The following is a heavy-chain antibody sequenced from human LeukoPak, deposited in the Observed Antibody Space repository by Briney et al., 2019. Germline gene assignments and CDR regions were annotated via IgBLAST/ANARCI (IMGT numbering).Heavy chain of an antibody. CDR1: GGSISTYY. CDR2: IYYSGST. CDR3: ARGCSAGTPHNWFDP. V-gene: IGHV4-59*01. D-gene: IGHD6-13*01. J-gene: IGHJ5*02. Sequence: PSETLSLTCTVSGGSISTYYWSWIRQPPGKGLEWIGYIYYSGSTNYNPSLKSRVTISVDTSKNQFSLKLSSVTAADTAVYYCARGCSAGTPHNWFDPWGQGTLVTVSS.